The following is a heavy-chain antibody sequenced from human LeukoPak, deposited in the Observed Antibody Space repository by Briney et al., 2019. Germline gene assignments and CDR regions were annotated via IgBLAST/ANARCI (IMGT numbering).Heavy chain of an antibody. CDR1: GYTFTSYD. J-gene: IGHJ5*02. CDR2: ISAYNGNT. CDR3: AGDQKPIVVVPAAGFDP. Sequence: ASVKVSCKASGYTFTSYDINWVRQAPGQGLEWMGWISAYNGNTNYAQKLQGRVTMTTDTSTSTAYMELRSLRSDDTAVYYCAGDQKPIVVVPAAGFDPWGQGTLVTVSS. D-gene: IGHD2-2*01. V-gene: IGHV1-18*01.